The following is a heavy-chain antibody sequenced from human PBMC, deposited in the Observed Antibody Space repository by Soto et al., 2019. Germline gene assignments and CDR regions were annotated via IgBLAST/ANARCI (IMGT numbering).Heavy chain of an antibody. V-gene: IGHV4-31*03. Sequence: PSETLSLTCTVSGGSIYRGGYYWTWIRQHPGEGLEWIGYIYYSGSTYYNPSLKSRVTISVDTSKNQFSLKLSSVTAADTAVYYCARARVFGYDSSGYYSWFDYWGQGTLVTVS. CDR1: GGSIYRGGYY. CDR2: IYYSGST. D-gene: IGHD3-22*01. J-gene: IGHJ4*02. CDR3: ARARVFGYDSSGYYSWFDY.